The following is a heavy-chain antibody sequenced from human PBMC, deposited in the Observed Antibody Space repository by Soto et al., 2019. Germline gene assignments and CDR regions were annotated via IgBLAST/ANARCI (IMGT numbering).Heavy chain of an antibody. J-gene: IGHJ4*02. CDR3: ARNYGSGSPFDY. CDR2: IYYSGST. Sequence: SETLSLTCTVSGGSISSGGYYWSWIRQHPGKGLEWIGYIYYSGSTYYNPSLKSRVTISVDTSKNQFSLKLSSVTDADTAVYYCARNYGSGSPFDYWGQGTLVTVSS. D-gene: IGHD3-10*01. V-gene: IGHV4-31*03. CDR1: GGSISSGGYY.